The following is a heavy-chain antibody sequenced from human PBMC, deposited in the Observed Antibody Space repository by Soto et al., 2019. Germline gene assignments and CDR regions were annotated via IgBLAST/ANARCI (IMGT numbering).Heavy chain of an antibody. Sequence: EVQVLESGGGLVQPGGSLRLSCEGSGFTVSSHAMTWIRQAPGKGPEWVSTITADGGTYYADSGKGRFAMSRDTSENTLYLRMDRLGAEDTAAYYCAPHVSCSGGSCQYDAFAIRGQGTMGTVSS. V-gene: IGHV3-23*01. CDR2: ITADGGT. D-gene: IGHD2-15*01. J-gene: IGHJ3*02. CDR1: GFTVSSHA. CDR3: APHVSCSGGSCQYDAFAI.